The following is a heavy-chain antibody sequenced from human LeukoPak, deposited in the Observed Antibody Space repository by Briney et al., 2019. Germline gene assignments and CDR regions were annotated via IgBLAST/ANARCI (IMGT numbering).Heavy chain of an antibody. V-gene: IGHV4-4*07. Sequence: ASETLSPTCTVSGGSINNYYWSWIRQPAGKGLEWIGRSYSTGSTDYNPSLKSRVAMSVDTSKNQFSLKLTSLTAADTAVYFCARVSESYDSSGYSGNAFDIWGQGIMVTVSS. CDR3: ARVSESYDSSGYSGNAFDI. CDR2: SYSTGST. J-gene: IGHJ3*02. D-gene: IGHD3-22*01. CDR1: GGSINNYY.